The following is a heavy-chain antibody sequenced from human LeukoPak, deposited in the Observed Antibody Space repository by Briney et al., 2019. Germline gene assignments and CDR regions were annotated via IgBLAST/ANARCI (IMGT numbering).Heavy chain of an antibody. Sequence: GGSLRLSCAASGFTFSSYGMHWVRQAPGKGLEWVTVIWYDGSNKYYADSVKGRFTISRDNSKNTLYLQMNSLRAEDTAVYYCAKDFRPFCSGGSCYSVDYWGQGTLVTVSS. V-gene: IGHV3-33*06. CDR1: GFTFSSYG. CDR2: IWYDGSNK. CDR3: AKDFRPFCSGGSCYSVDY. D-gene: IGHD2-15*01. J-gene: IGHJ4*02.